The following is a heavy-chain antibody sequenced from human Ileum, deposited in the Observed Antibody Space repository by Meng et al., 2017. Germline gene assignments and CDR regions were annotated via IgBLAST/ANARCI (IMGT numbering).Heavy chain of an antibody. Sequence: QVQLQEAGPGPVKPSGTLSLTCAVSGGSITPNSYWSWVRQSPEKGLEWIGQIDHSGSPYYNPSLKSRVTMSVDKSKSQVSLQLTSVTAADTAVYYCARHGGYYQDYWGQGTLVTVSS. CDR3: ARHGGYYQDY. CDR2: IDHSGSP. V-gene: IGHV4-4*02. CDR1: GGSITPNSY. J-gene: IGHJ4*02. D-gene: IGHD4-23*01.